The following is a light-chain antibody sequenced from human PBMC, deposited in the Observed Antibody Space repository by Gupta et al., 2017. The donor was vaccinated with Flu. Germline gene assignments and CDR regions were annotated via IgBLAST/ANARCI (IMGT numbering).Light chain of an antibody. J-gene: IGLJ3*02. CDR2: DDR. CDR3: QVGYTPRDHAV. Sequence: SYVLTQPPSVSVAPGQPASIPCGGSNIGGRSVQWYQQTPGQAPVLVVYDDRGRPSGIPERFSGSNSGNTATLTISRVEAGDEADYYCQVGYTPRDHAVFGGGTRLTVL. V-gene: IGLV3-21*02. CDR1: NIGGRS.